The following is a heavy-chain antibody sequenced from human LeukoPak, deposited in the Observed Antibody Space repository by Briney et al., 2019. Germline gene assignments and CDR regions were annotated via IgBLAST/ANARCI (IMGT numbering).Heavy chain of an antibody. J-gene: IGHJ4*02. CDR2: IYSGGST. CDR3: ARENTGSYREFDY. D-gene: IGHD1-26*01. CDR1: GGSISSYY. Sequence: PSEALSLTCTVSGGSISSYYWSWIRQPAGKGLEWIGRIYSGGSTNYNPSLKSRVTMSVDSSNNQFSLKLSSVTAADTAVFYCARENTGSYREFDYWGQGTLVTVSS. V-gene: IGHV4-4*07.